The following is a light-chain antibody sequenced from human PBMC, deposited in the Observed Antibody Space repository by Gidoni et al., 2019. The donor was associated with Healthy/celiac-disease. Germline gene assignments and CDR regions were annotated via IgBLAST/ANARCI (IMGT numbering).Light chain of an antibody. Sequence: SYELTQPPSVSVSPGQTARITCSGDALPKQYAYWYQQKPGQAPVLVIYKDSERPSGIPERFSGSSSGTTVTLTISGVQAEDEADYYCQSADSRRFLSVVFGGGTKLTVL. J-gene: IGLJ2*01. CDR3: QSADSRRFLSVV. CDR1: ALPKQY. V-gene: IGLV3-25*02. CDR2: KDS.